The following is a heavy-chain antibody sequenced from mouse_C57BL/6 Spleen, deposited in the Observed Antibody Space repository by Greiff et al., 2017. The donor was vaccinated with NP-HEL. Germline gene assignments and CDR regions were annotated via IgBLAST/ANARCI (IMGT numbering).Heavy chain of an antibody. V-gene: IGHV1-72*01. Sequence: QVQLQQPGAELVKPGASVKLSCKASGYTFTSYWMHWVKQRPGRGLEWIGRIDPNSGGTKYNEKFKSKATLTVDKPSSTAYMQRSSLTSWDCAVYYCARSVWCYAMGYWGQGTSVTGSS. CDR2: IDPNSGGT. D-gene: IGHD1-1*02. CDR1: GYTFTSYW. J-gene: IGHJ4*01. CDR3: ARSVWCYAMGY.